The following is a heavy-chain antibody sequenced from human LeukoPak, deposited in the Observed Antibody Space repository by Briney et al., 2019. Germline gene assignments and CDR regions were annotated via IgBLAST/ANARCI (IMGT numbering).Heavy chain of an antibody. V-gene: IGHV3-66*01. CDR2: IYSGGST. J-gene: IGHJ6*03. CDR3: ARVRAYCSTSTCQYYYYYMDV. D-gene: IGHD2-2*01. Sequence: GGSLRLSCAASGFTVSSNYMTWVRQAPGKGLERVSVIYSGGSTYDADSVKGRFTISRDSSKNTLYLQMNSLRAEDTAVYYCARVRAYCSTSTCQYYYYYMDVWGNGTTVTVSS. CDR1: GFTVSSNY.